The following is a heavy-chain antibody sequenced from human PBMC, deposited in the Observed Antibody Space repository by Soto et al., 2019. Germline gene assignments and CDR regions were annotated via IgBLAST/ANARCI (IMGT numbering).Heavy chain of an antibody. CDR3: ARDGEAYDILTGYWVSPHWYFDL. CDR1: GFTFSSYS. D-gene: IGHD3-9*01. J-gene: IGHJ2*01. V-gene: IGHV3-48*02. Sequence: EVQLVESGGGLVQPGGSLRLSCAASGFTFSSYSMNWVRQAPGKGLEWVSYISSSSSTIYYADAVKGRFTISRDNAKNSVYLQMTSLRDEDMAVYYCARDGEAYDILTGYWVSPHWYFDLWGRGTLVTVSS. CDR2: ISSSSSTI.